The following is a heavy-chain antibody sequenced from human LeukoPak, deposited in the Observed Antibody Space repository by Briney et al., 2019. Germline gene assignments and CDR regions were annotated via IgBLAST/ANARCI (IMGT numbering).Heavy chain of an antibody. V-gene: IGHV3-21*01. D-gene: IGHD6-13*01. CDR3: ANWPELRSSSSCFYY. CDR2: ISSGSSYI. Sequence: GGSLRLSCAASGFTFSSYNMNWVRQAPGKGLEWVSSISSGSSYIYYADSVKGRFTISRDNSKNTLYLQMNSLRPEDTAVYYCANWPELRSSSSCFYYSVQGGQVTVSS. J-gene: IGHJ4*02. CDR1: GFTFSSYN.